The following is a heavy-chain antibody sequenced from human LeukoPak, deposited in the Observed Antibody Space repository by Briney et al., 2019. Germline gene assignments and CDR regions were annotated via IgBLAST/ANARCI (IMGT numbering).Heavy chain of an antibody. J-gene: IGHJ1*01. D-gene: IGHD3-22*01. CDR3: AAVPPYDSTPGEYFQH. Sequence: GTSVKVSCKASGFTFTSSAMQWVRQARGQRLEWIGWIVVGSGNTNYAQKFQERVTITRDMSTSTAYMELSSLRSEDTAVYYCAAVPPYDSTPGEYFQHWGQGTLVTVSS. CDR2: IVVGSGNT. CDR1: GFTFTSSA. V-gene: IGHV1-58*02.